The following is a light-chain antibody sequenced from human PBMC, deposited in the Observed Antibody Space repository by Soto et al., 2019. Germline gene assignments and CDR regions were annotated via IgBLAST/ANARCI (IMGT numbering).Light chain of an antibody. CDR1: SSNIGSNT. Sequence: QSVLTQPPSASGTPGQRVTISCSGSSSNIGSNTVNWYQQLPGTAPKLLLYSNNQRPSEVPDRFSGSKSGTSASLAISGLHSADEGDYYCATWDDILNVVFGGGTKLTDL. CDR2: SNN. J-gene: IGLJ2*01. CDR3: ATWDDILNVV. V-gene: IGLV1-44*01.